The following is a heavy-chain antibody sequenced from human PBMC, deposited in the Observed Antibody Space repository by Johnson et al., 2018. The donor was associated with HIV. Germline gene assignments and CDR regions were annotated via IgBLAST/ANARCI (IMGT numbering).Heavy chain of an antibody. D-gene: IGHD2/OR15-2a*01. V-gene: IGHV3-30*14. CDR1: GFTFSSYA. J-gene: IGHJ3*02. CDR3: AKAIGDAFDI. CDR2: ISYYGSNK. Sequence: QVQLVESGGGVVQPGRSLSLSCAASGFTFSSYAMYWVRQAPGKGLEWVAFISYYGSNKYHADSVKGRFTISRDNSKNTLYLQMNSLRAEDTAVYYCAKAIGDAFDIWGQGTMVTVSS.